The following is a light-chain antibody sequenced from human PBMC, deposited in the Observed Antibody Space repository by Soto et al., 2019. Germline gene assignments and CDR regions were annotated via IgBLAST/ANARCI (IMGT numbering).Light chain of an antibody. CDR2: EGS. J-gene: IGLJ3*02. V-gene: IGLV2-23*01. Sequence: QSALTQPASVSGSPGQSITISCTGTSSDVGSYNLVSWYQQHPGKAPKLMIYEGSKRPSGVSNRFSGSKSGNTASLTISGLQAEDEADYYRCSYAGSSTPWVFGGGTKVTVL. CDR1: SSDVGSYNL. CDR3: CSYAGSSTPWV.